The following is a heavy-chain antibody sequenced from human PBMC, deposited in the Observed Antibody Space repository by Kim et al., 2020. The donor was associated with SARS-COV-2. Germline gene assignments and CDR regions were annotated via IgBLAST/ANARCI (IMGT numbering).Heavy chain of an antibody. CDR3: ARDLGGGSGETLPNH. CDR1: GYTFTSYV. D-gene: IGHD3-10*01. Sequence: ASVKVSCKASGYTFTSYVLHWVRQAPGQGLEWMGWIRPDTGNPTYAQGFTGRLVLSLDTSASTAYLEITSLKAEDTALYYCARDLGGGSGETLPNHWGQGTLVTVSS. V-gene: IGHV7-4-1*02. CDR2: IRPDTGNP. J-gene: IGHJ5*02.